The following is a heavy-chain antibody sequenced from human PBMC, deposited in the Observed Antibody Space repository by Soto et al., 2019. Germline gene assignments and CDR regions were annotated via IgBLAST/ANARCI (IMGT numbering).Heavy chain of an antibody. CDR1: GFAFGSYW. Sequence: GGSLRLSCGASGFAFGSYWMSWVRQAPVKGLEWVAYINQGGSETYYVDSVRGRFTVSRDNARNSLDLQMNSLRADDTAVYYCARGYLYSSVWLNCFDLWGRGTLVTVSS. D-gene: IGHD6-19*01. V-gene: IGHV3-7*03. CDR2: INQGGSET. CDR3: ARGYLYSSVWLNCFDL. J-gene: IGHJ5*02.